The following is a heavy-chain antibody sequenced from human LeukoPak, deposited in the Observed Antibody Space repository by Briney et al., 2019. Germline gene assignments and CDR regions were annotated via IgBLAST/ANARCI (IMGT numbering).Heavy chain of an antibody. CDR3: ASCAKDIVVVPAASTHWYFDL. CDR2: INNSGST. CDR1: GASFSGYY. J-gene: IGHJ2*01. D-gene: IGHD2-2*01. Sequence: SETLSLTCAAYGASFSGYYWSWIRQPPGKGLEWIGEINNSGSTNYNPSLKSRVTISVGRSKNQFSLRLSSVTAADTAVYYCASCAKDIVVVPAASTHWYFDLWGRGTLATVSS. V-gene: IGHV4-34*01.